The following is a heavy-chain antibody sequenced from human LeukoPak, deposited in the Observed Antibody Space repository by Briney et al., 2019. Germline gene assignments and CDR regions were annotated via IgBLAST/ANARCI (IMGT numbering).Heavy chain of an antibody. J-gene: IGHJ5*02. CDR1: GGSFSGYY. V-gene: IGHV4-34*01. Sequence: SSETLSLTCAVYGGSFSGYYWSWIRQPPGKGLEWIGEINHSGSTNYNPSLKSRVTISVDTSKNQFSLKLSSVTAADTAVYYCARVETVLWFGELDHPMNWFDPWGQGTLVTVSS. CDR2: INHSGST. CDR3: ARVETVLWFGELDHPMNWFDP. D-gene: IGHD3-10*01.